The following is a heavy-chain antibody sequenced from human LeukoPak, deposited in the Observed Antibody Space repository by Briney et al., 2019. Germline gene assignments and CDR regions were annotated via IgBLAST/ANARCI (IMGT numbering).Heavy chain of an antibody. J-gene: IGHJ4*02. D-gene: IGHD6-19*01. CDR1: GFSFSDHY. Sequence: PGGSPRLSCAASGFSFSDHYMTWVRQAPGKGLEWLSYISGSGSDIDYAGSVKGRFTISRDNAKNSLYLQMNILRAEDTAVYYCARGAGRSGSDYWGQGTLVTVSS. V-gene: IGHV3-11*01. CDR3: ARGAGRSGSDY. CDR2: ISGSGSDI.